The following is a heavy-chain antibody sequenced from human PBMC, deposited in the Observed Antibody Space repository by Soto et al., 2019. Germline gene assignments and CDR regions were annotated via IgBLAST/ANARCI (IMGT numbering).Heavy chain of an antibody. D-gene: IGHD2-8*01. V-gene: IGHV3-21*01. CDR1: GFTFSSYS. Sequence: EVQLVESGGGLVKPGGSLRLSCAASGFTFSSYSMNWVRQAPGKGLDWVSSISSSSSYIYYADSVKGRFTISRDNAKKSLYLQRNSLRAEDTAVYYCARELRDIDLYLDLWCRGTLVTVSA. CDR2: ISSSSSYI. J-gene: IGHJ2*01. CDR3: ARELRDIDLYLDL.